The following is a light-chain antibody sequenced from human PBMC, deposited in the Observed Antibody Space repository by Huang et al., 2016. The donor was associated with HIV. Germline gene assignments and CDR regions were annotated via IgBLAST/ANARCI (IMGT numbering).Light chain of an antibody. CDR1: QSLLHSNGYNY. V-gene: IGKV2-28*01. Sequence: DIVMTQSPLSLPVTPGEPASISCMSSQSLLHSNGYNYLDWYLQKAGQSPQLLIYLGSNRASGVPDRFSVSGSGTNFTLRISRVEAEDVGVYYCMQALQTPTFGQGTKVEVK. CDR3: MQALQTPT. CDR2: LGS. J-gene: IGKJ1*01.